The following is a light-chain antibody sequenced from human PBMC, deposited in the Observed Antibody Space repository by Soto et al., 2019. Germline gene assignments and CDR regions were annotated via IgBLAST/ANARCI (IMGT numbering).Light chain of an antibody. CDR3: AAWDDTVRSYV. Sequence: QSVLTQPPSVSGTPGQRVTISCSGGISNIGTNYVHWFQQLPGTAPKVLSNRDNQRPSGVPDRFSGSKSGTSASLAISGLRSEDEAEYYCAAWDDTVRSYVFGTATNFTVL. CDR1: ISNIGTNY. J-gene: IGLJ1*01. V-gene: IGLV1-47*01. CDR2: RDN.